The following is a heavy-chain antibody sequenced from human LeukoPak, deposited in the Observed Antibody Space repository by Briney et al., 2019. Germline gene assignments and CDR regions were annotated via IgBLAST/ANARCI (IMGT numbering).Heavy chain of an antibody. D-gene: IGHD3-16*01. CDR3: TRGGT. CDR1: GFIFSGSA. CDR2: IRSKGNNYAT. J-gene: IGHJ5*02. V-gene: IGHV3-73*01. Sequence: GGSLRLSCAGSGFIFSGSAMHWVRQASGKGLEWVGRIRSKGNNYATTYAASVKGRFMISRDDSKSTAYLQMNSLKVEDTAVNYCTRGGTWGQGTLVTVSS.